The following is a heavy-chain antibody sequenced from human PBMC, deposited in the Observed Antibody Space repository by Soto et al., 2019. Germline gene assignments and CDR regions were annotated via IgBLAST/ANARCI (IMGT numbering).Heavy chain of an antibody. Sequence: QVQLVESGGGVVQPGRSLRLSCAASGFTFSSYGMHWVRQAPGKGLEWVAVIWYDGSNKYYADSVKGRFTISRDNSKNTLYLQMNSLRAEDTAVYHCARAEYCSGGSCYSDAFDIWGQGTMVTVSS. V-gene: IGHV3-33*01. D-gene: IGHD2-15*01. CDR1: GFTFSSYG. CDR3: ARAEYCSGGSCYSDAFDI. J-gene: IGHJ3*02. CDR2: IWYDGSNK.